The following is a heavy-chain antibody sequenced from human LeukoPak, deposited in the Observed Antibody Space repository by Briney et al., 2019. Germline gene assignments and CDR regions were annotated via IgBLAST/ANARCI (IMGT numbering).Heavy chain of an antibody. CDR3: ARVEMATISAFDI. CDR1: GFTFSDYY. J-gene: IGHJ3*02. V-gene: IGHV3-11*04. CDR2: ISSSGSTI. Sequence: GGSLRLSCAASGFTFSDYYMSWIRQAPGKGLEWVSYISSSGSTIYYADSVKGRFTISRDNAKNSLYLQMNSLRAEDTAVYYCARVEMATISAFDIWGQGTMVTVSS. D-gene: IGHD5-24*01.